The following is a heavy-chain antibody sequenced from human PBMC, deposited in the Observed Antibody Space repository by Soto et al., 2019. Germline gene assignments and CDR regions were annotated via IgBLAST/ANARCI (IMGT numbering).Heavy chain of an antibody. CDR2: IWYDGSDK. CDR1: GFTFSSYG. Sequence: GGSLRLSCAASGFTFSSYGMHWVRQAPGKGLEWVAVIWYDGSDKYYADSVKGRFTISRDNSKNTLYLQMNSLRAEDTAVYYCARGGVTTNYYYYYYGMDVWGQGTTVTVSS. V-gene: IGHV3-33*01. J-gene: IGHJ6*02. CDR3: ARGGVTTNYYYYYYGMDV. D-gene: IGHD4-4*01.